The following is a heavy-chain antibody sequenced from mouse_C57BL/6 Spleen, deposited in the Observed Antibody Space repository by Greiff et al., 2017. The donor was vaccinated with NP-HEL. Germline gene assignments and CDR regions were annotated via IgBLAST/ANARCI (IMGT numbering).Heavy chain of an antibody. D-gene: IGHD2-1*01. Sequence: VQLQQSGAELVKPGASVKLSCTASGFNIKDYYMHWVKQRTEQGLEWIGGIDPEDGETNYAPKFQGKATITADTSSNTAYLQLSSLTSEDTAVYYCASPVYGNYLYAMDYWGQGTSVTVSS. CDR3: ASPVYGNYLYAMDY. J-gene: IGHJ4*01. V-gene: IGHV14-2*01. CDR1: GFNIKDYY. CDR2: IDPEDGET.